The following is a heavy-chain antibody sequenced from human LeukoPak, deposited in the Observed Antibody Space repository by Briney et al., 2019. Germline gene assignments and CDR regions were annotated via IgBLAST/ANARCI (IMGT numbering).Heavy chain of an antibody. Sequence: GGSLRLSCAASGLTFRSYSMNWARQAPGKGLEWVSSISSSSYIYYADSVKGRFTISRDNAQNSLYLQMNSLRAEYTAVYYCARDAVLASGKFYYYYGMDVWGQGTTVTVSS. V-gene: IGHV3-21*01. J-gene: IGHJ6*02. CDR2: ISSSSYI. CDR1: GLTFRSYS. D-gene: IGHD2/OR15-2a*01. CDR3: ARDAVLASGKFYYYYGMDV.